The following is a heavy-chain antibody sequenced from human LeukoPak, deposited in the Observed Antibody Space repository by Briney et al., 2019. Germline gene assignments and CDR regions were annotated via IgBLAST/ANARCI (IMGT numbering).Heavy chain of an antibody. D-gene: IGHD1-1*01. Sequence: GGSLRLSCAASGFSLSTNYLTWVRQAPGKGLEWVSIIYSGGHTYYADSVKGRFIISRDSFENTLYLEMNSLRAEDTAVYYCARDDNWDDGRGLDYWGQGTLVTVSS. CDR1: GFSLSTNY. V-gene: IGHV3-53*01. J-gene: IGHJ4*02. CDR3: ARDDNWDDGRGLDY. CDR2: IYSGGHT.